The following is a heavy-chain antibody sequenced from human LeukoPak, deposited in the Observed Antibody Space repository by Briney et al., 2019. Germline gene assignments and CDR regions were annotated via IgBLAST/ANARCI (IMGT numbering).Heavy chain of an antibody. CDR3: ARVASSSWYQPSYFDY. D-gene: IGHD6-13*01. CDR1: GGSISSYY. CDR2: IYYSGST. Sequence: SETLSLTCTVSGGSISSYYWSWIRQPPGKGLEWIGYIYYSGSTNYNPSLKSRVTISVDTSKNQFSLKLSSVTAADTAVYYCARVASSSWYQPSYFDYRGQGTLVTVSS. V-gene: IGHV4-59*01. J-gene: IGHJ4*02.